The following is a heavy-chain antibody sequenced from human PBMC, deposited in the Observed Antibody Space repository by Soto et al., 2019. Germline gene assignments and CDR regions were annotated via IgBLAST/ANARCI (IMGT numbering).Heavy chain of an antibody. D-gene: IGHD4-4*01. V-gene: IGHV3-23*01. CDR3: AKGKYSNYYYYYFDV. Sequence: EVQLLESGGGLVQPGGSLRLSCAASGFTISSYAMSWVRQARGKGLEWVSAISGSGGSTYYADSVKGRFTISRDNSKYTLYLQMNSLRAEDTAVYYCAKGKYSNYYYYYFDVWGKGTTVTVSS. J-gene: IGHJ6*03. CDR1: GFTISSYA. CDR2: ISGSGGST.